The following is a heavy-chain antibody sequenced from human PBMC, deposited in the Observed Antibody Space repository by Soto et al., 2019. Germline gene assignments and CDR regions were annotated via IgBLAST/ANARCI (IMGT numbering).Heavy chain of an antibody. V-gene: IGHV3-21*01. CDR1: GFTFSTYT. CDR2: ITSSSRYI. Sequence: EVQLVESGGGLVKPGGSLRLSCAASGFTFSTYTMSWVRQAPGEGLEWVSAITSSSRYIYYADSVNGRFNISRDNAENSLYLQMNSLRAEDTAVYYCSRIDGDYVPYPFDYWGPGTPVTVSP. D-gene: IGHD4-17*01. J-gene: IGHJ4*02. CDR3: SRIDGDYVPYPFDY.